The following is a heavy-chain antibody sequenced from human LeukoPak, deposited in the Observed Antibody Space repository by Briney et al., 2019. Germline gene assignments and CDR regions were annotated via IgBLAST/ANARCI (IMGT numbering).Heavy chain of an antibody. CDR3: ARADRVYSYEYYFHMDV. V-gene: IGHV3-48*01. Sequence: HPGGSLRLSCAASGFTFSSYSMNLVRQAPGKGLEWISYISISSSTIYYADSVKGRFTVSRDNAKNSLYLQMNSLRAEDTAVYYCARADRVYSYEYYFHMDVWGKGNTVTVSS. CDR2: ISISSSTI. CDR1: GFTFSSYS. J-gene: IGHJ6*03. D-gene: IGHD5-18*01.